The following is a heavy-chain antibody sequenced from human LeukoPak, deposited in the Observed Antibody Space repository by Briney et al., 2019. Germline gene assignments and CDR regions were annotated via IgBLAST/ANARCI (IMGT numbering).Heavy chain of an antibody. CDR2: ITWNSGSI. V-gene: IGHV3-9*01. J-gene: IGHJ6*03. D-gene: IGHD6-13*01. CDR3: AKDIASSVHYYMDV. CDR1: GFTFDDYA. Sequence: GGSLRLSCATSGFTFDDYAMHWVRQAPGEGLEGGSGITWNSGSIGYADSVKGRFTISRDNAKNSLYLQMTSLRAEDTAFYYCAKDIASSVHYYMDVWGKGTTVTVSS.